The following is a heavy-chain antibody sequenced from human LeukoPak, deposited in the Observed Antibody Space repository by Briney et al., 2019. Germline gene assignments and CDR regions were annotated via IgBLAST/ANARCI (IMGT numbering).Heavy chain of an antibody. J-gene: IGHJ6*02. CDR3: ARVRGYSGYDPRYGMDV. D-gene: IGHD5-12*01. CDR2: INAGNGNT. CDR1: GYTFTSYA. V-gene: IGHV1-3*01. Sequence: ASVKVSCKASGYTFTSYAMHWVRQAPGQRLEWMGWINAGNGNTKYSQKFQGRVTITRDTSASTAYMELSSLRSEDTAVYYCARVRGYSGYDPRYGMDVWGQGTTVTVSS.